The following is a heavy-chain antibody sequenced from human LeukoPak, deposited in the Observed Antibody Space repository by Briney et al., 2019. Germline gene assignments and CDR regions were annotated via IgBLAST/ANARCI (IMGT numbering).Heavy chain of an antibody. CDR1: GGSISSYY. CDR2: IYYSGST. Sequence: SETLSLTCTVSGGSISSYYWSWIRQPPGKGLEWIGYIYYSGSTNYNPSLKSRVTISVDTSKNQFSLKLSSVTAADTAVYYCARHNSGSLYYFDYWGQGTLVTVSS. D-gene: IGHD1-26*01. J-gene: IGHJ4*02. CDR3: ARHNSGSLYYFDY. V-gene: IGHV4-59*08.